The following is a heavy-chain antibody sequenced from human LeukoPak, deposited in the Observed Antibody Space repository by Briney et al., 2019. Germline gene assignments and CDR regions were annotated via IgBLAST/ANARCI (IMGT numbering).Heavy chain of an antibody. Sequence: GGSLRLSCAASGFTFSSYWMHWVRQVPNQGLMWVSRINSDETISEYVDSVNGRFTISRDNAKNTLYLQMNSLRAEDTAVYYCARDSGVGPCLFCSGFDIWGQGTMVTVSS. V-gene: IGHV3-74*01. CDR1: GFTFSSYW. J-gene: IGHJ3*02. CDR2: INSDETIS. D-gene: IGHD1-26*01. CDR3: ARDSGVGPCLFCSGFDI.